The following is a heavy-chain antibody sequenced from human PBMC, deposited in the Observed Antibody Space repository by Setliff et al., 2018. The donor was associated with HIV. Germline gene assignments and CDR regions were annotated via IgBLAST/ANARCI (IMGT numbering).Heavy chain of an antibody. CDR2: VSYSGST. D-gene: IGHD3-22*01. J-gene: IGHJ5*02. CDR1: GGSISSHF. Sequence: SETLSLTCTVSGGSISSHFWSWIRQPPGKGLEWIGTVSYSGSTNYNPSLKSRVTISVDTSENQFSLKLSSVTAADTAVYYCASRVYYYDDSATLREEGFVPWGQGTLVTVSS. CDR3: ASRVYYYDDSATLREEGFVP. V-gene: IGHV4-59*11.